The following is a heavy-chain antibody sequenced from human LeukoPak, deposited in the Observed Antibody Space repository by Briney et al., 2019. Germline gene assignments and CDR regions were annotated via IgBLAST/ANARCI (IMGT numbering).Heavy chain of an antibody. V-gene: IGHV4-59*01. CDR1: GVSISSYY. D-gene: IGHD5-12*01. CDR3: AREVAAFDY. Sequence: SETLSLTCTVSGVSISSYYWSWIRQPPGKGLEWIGYIYYSGSTNYNPSLKSRVTISVDTSKNQFSLKLSSVTAADTAVYYCAREVAAFDYWGQGTLVTVSS. CDR2: IYYSGST. J-gene: IGHJ4*02.